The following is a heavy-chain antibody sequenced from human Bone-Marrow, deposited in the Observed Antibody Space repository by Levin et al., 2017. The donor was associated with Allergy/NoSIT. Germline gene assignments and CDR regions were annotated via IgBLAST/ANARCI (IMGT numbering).Heavy chain of an antibody. J-gene: IGHJ4*02. Sequence: SCAASGFTFSSYAMHWVRQAPGKGLEWVAVISYDGSNKYYADSVKGRFTISRDNSKNTLYLQMNSLRAEDTAVYYCAREGRRIAVAVDYWGQGTLVTVSS. V-gene: IGHV3-30-3*01. CDR2: ISYDGSNK. CDR3: AREGRRIAVAVDY. D-gene: IGHD6-19*01. CDR1: GFTFSSYA.